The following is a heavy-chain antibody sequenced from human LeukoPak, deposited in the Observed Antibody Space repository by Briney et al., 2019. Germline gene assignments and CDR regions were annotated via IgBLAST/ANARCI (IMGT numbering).Heavy chain of an antibody. Sequence: SVKVSCKASGGTFSSYAISWVRQAPGQGLEWMGRIIPIFGNANYAQKIQGRVTITTDESTSTAYMGLSSLRSEDTAVYYCARGPEGAGWGQGTLVTVSS. V-gene: IGHV1-69*05. J-gene: IGHJ1*01. CDR1: GGTFSSYA. D-gene: IGHD1-26*01. CDR3: ARGPEGAG. CDR2: IIPIFGNA.